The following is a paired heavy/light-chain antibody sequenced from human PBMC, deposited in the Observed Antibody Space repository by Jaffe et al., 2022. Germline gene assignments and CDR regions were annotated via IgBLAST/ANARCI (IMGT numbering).Heavy chain of an antibody. CDR1: GYSISQDYN. Sequence: QVQLQESGPGLVKSSETLSLTCDVSGYSISQDYNWGWLRQPPGMGLEWIGSIYHTGKTYNNPSLKSRITMSMDTSKNQFSLNLASVTAADTALYYCARQVNTPRTTWIFDVWGQGTMVLVSS. V-gene: IGHV4-38-2*01. CDR3: ARQVNTPRTTWIFDV. D-gene: IGHD2-15*01. CDR2: IYHTGKT. J-gene: IGHJ3*01.
Light chain of an antibody. J-gene: IGLJ2*01. V-gene: IGLV2-11*01. CDR2: DVN. CDR3: CSFVGTYIWI. CDR1: STDIGAYNY. Sequence: QSALTQPRSVSGSPGQSVTLSCTGTSTDIGAYNYVSWYQQYPGKVPKVIIYDVNKRPSGVPDRFSGSKSGNTASMTISGLQFEDEAHYYCCSFVGTYIWIFGGGTQLTVL.